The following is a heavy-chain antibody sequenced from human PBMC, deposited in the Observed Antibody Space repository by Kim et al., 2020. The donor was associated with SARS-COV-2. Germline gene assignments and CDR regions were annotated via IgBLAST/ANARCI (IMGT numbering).Heavy chain of an antibody. J-gene: IGHJ4*02. CDR3: AAAYCGGDCYLYYFDY. D-gene: IGHD2-21*01. Sequence: SLKSRVTMSVDTSKNQFSLKLSSVTAADTAVYYCAAAYCGGDCYLYYFDYWGQGTLVTVSS. V-gene: IGHV4-4*07.